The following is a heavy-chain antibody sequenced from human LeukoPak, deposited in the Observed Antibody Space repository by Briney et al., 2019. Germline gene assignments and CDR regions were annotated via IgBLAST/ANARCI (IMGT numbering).Heavy chain of an antibody. Sequence: GGSLRLSCASSLFTFISYSMNVVRQAPGKGVEWVSYISSSSSTIYYADSVKGRFTISRDNAKKSLYLQMNSLRAEDTSVYYCARGRRYSYCYFDYWGQGTLVTVSS. V-gene: IGHV3-48*01. J-gene: IGHJ4*02. CDR2: ISSSSSTI. CDR1: LFTFISYS. CDR3: ARGRRYSYCYFDY. D-gene: IGHD5-18*01.